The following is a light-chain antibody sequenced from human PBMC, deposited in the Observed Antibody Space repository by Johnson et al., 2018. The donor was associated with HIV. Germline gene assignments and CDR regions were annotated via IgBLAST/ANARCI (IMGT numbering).Light chain of an antibody. CDR2: ENN. Sequence: QSVLTQPPSVSAAPGQKVSISCSGNTSNIGNNYVSWYQQLPGTAPKLLIYENNKRPSGIPDRFSGSKSGTSATLGITGLQTGDEADYYCETWDSSLSGVFGTGTKSTVL. CDR3: ETWDSSLSGV. J-gene: IGLJ1*01. CDR1: TSNIGNNY. V-gene: IGLV1-51*02.